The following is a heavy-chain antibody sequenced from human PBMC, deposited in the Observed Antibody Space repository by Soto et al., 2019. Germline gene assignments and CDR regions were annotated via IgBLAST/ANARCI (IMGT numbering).Heavy chain of an antibody. CDR2: MSYDGTKE. CDR1: GFTLTTYG. CDR3: AKESGSTWIDH. J-gene: IGHJ4*02. Sequence: PGGSLRLSCAASGFTLTTYGMHWVRQAPGKGLEWVAAMSYDGTKEYYADSVKGRFTISRDSSRNTLFLQLNSLRAEDTAVYYCAKESGSTWIDHWGEGTLVTVSS. V-gene: IGHV3-30*18. D-gene: IGHD6-13*01.